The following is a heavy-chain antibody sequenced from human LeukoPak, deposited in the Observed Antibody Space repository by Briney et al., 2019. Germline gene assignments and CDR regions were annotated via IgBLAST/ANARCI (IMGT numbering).Heavy chain of an antibody. CDR2: ISWNSGSI. Sequence: GGSLRLSCAASGFTVDDYAMHWVRQAPGKGLEWVSGISWNSGSIGYADSVKGRFTISRDNAKNSLYLQMNSLRAEDTALYYCVYGSGSYLEDYWGQGTLVTVSS. CDR3: VYGSGSYLEDY. J-gene: IGHJ4*02. V-gene: IGHV3-9*01. D-gene: IGHD3-10*01. CDR1: GFTVDDYA.